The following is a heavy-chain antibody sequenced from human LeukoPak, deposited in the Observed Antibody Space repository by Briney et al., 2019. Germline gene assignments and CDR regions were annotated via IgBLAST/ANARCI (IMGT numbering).Heavy chain of an antibody. D-gene: IGHD3-10*01. J-gene: IGHJ4*02. CDR3: ARSYGSESYYGRSFDY. Sequence: SETLSLTCTVSGGSISSSSYYWGWIRQPPGKGLEWIGSIYYSGSTYYNPSLKSRVTISVDTSKNQFSLKLSSVTAADTAVYYCARSYGSESYYGRSFDYWGQGTLVTVSS. CDR2: IYYSGST. V-gene: IGHV4-39*07. CDR1: GGSISSSSYY.